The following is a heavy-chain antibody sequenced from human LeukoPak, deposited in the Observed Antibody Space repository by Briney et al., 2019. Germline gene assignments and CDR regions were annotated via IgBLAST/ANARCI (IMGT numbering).Heavy chain of an antibody. CDR1: GFTFSSYG. Sequence: PGGSQRLSCAASGFTFSSYGMHWVRQAPGKGLEWVAVIWYDGSNEYYADSVKGRFTISRDNSKNTLYLQMNSLRAEDTAVYYCARDSAPSSGYYYAHNWFDPWGQGTLVTVSS. J-gene: IGHJ5*02. V-gene: IGHV3-33*01. D-gene: IGHD3-22*01. CDR2: IWYDGSNE. CDR3: ARDSAPSSGYYYAHNWFDP.